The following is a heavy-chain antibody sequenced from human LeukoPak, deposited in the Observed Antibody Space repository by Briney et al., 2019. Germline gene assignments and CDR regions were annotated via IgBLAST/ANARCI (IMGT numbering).Heavy chain of an antibody. Sequence: ASVKVSCKASGYTFTGYYMHWVRQAPGQGLEWMGRINPNSGGTNYAQKFQGRVTMTRDTSISTAYMELSRLRSDDMAVYYCARMKMATQTLDWGQGTLVTVSS. J-gene: IGHJ4*02. CDR1: GYTFTGYY. CDR3: ARMKMATQTLD. D-gene: IGHD5-24*01. V-gene: IGHV1-2*06. CDR2: INPNSGGT.